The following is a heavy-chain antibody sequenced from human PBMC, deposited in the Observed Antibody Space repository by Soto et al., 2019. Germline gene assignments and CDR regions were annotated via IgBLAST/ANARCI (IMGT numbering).Heavy chain of an antibody. CDR3: AKLPYGAATGNKYYFDY. V-gene: IGHV5-51*01. Sequence: PGESLKISCKGSGYSFTSYWISWVRQMPGKGLEWMGRIYPGDSDTRYSPSFQGHVTISADKSITTAYVQWSSLKASDTAMYYCAKLPYGAATGNKYYFDYWGQGTLVTVSS. CDR1: GYSFTSYW. J-gene: IGHJ4*02. D-gene: IGHD6-13*01. CDR2: IYPGDSDT.